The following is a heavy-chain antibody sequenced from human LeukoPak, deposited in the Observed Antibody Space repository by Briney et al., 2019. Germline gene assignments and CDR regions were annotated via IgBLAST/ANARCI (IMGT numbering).Heavy chain of an antibody. J-gene: IGHJ6*02. CDR3: ARGMGTSSWSYYGMDV. V-gene: IGHV4-34*01. CDR2: INHSGST. D-gene: IGHD6-13*01. Sequence: SETLSLTCAVYGGSFSGYYWSWIRQPPGKGLEWIGEINHSGSTNYNPSLKSRVTISVDTSKNQFSLKLSSVTAADTAVYYCARGMGTSSWSYYGMDVWGQGTTVTVSS. CDR1: GGSFSGYY.